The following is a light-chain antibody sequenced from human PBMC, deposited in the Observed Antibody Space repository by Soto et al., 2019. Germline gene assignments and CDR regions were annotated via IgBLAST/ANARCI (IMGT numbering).Light chain of an antibody. J-gene: IGKJ2*01. Sequence: EIVLTQSPGTLSLSPGGRATLSCRTSESVTSTYLAWYQQKPGQPPRLLIYAASSRATGIPDRCSGSGSGADFTLTISRLEPEDFAVYYCQLFGSSPRYTFGRGTKLEIK. CDR1: ESVTSTY. CDR3: QLFGSSPRYT. V-gene: IGKV3-20*01. CDR2: AAS.